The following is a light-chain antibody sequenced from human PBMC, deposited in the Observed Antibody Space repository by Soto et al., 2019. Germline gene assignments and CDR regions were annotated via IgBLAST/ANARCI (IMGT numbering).Light chain of an antibody. CDR2: EDN. Sequence: NFMLTQPHSVSESPGKTVTISCTGSSGSIASNYVQWYQQRPGSAPTTVIYEDNQRPSGVPDRFSGSIDSSSNSASLTISGLKTEDEAAYYCQSYDSSMWVFGGGTKLTVL. J-gene: IGLJ3*02. V-gene: IGLV6-57*02. CDR1: SGSIASNY. CDR3: QSYDSSMWV.